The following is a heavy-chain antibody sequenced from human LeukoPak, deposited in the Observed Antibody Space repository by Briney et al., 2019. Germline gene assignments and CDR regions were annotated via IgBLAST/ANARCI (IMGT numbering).Heavy chain of an antibody. CDR1: GFTFSNYN. J-gene: IGHJ4*02. Sequence: QSGGSLRLSCAASGFTFSNYNMHWVRQAPGKGLEWVAVISYDGSNKYYADSVKGRFTISRDNSKNTLYLQMNSLRAEDTAVYYCARISSGWGDYFDYGGRETLVTVSS. D-gene: IGHD6-19*01. CDR2: ISYDGSNK. CDR3: ARISSGWGDYFDY. V-gene: IGHV3-30-3*01.